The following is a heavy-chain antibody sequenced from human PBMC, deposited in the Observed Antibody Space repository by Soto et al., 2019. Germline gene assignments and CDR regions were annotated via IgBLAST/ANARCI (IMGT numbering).Heavy chain of an antibody. CDR3: TSFEYSSSSYYYGMDV. J-gene: IGHJ6*02. CDR1: GFTFGDYA. D-gene: IGHD6-6*01. CDR2: IRSKAYGGTT. Sequence: PGGSLRLSCTASGFTFGDYAMSWFRQAPGKGLEWVGFIRSKAYGGTTEYAASVKGRFTISRDDSKSIAYLQMNSLKTEDTAVYYCTSFEYSSSSYYYGMDVWGQGTTVTVSS. V-gene: IGHV3-49*03.